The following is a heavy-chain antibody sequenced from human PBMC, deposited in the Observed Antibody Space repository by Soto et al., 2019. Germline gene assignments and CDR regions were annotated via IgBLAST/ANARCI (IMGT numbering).Heavy chain of an antibody. CDR2: INHSGTT. D-gene: IGHD2-21*02. Sequence: SETLSLTCAVSGGSFSGFYWTWIRQPPGEGLEWIGEINHSGTTNFNPSLRSRLTISLDSSKKHFSLKLTSMTAADAAVYYCARADRTLVTSYGLDVWGQGTTVTV. V-gene: IGHV4-34*01. CDR3: ARADRTLVTSYGLDV. J-gene: IGHJ6*02. CDR1: GGSFSGFY.